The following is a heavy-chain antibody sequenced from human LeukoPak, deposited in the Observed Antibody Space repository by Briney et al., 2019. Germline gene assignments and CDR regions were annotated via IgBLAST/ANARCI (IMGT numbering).Heavy chain of an antibody. CDR2: IKQDGSVE. D-gene: IGHD6-6*01. J-gene: IGHJ4*02. Sequence: GGSLRLSCAASGFTFSSYWMSWVRQAPGKGLEWVANIKQDGSVEYYVVSVKGRLTISRDNAKESLYLQMNSLRAEDTAVYYCARIGYSSSSFDFWGQGALVTVSS. V-gene: IGHV3-7*05. CDR1: GFTFSSYW. CDR3: ARIGYSSSSFDF.